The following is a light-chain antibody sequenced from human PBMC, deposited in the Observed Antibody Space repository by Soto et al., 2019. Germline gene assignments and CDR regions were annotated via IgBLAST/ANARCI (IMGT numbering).Light chain of an antibody. CDR3: QSQDGSLSVSV. CDR1: SSDIGYYNY. CDR2: QVT. Sequence: QSVLTQPASVSGSPGQSITISCTGTSSDIGYYNYVSWFQQHPGKAPKLIISQVTNRPSGISTRFSGSKSGNTASLTISGLQAEDEAEYYCQSQDGSLSVSVFGGGTKVTVL. J-gene: IGLJ3*02. V-gene: IGLV2-14*01.